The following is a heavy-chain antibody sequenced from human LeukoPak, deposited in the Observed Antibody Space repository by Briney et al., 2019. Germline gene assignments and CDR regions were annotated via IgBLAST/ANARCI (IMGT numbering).Heavy chain of an antibody. CDR2: IYSSGST. D-gene: IGHD6-19*01. CDR1: GGSISSYY. V-gene: IGHV4-4*07. CDR3: ARGTIDSSGWSGIMCYFDL. Sequence: PSETLSLTCSVSGGSISSYYWSWIRQPTGKGLEWTGRIYSSGSTNYNPSLKSRVTMSVDTSKNQFSLKLSSVTAADTAVYYCARGTIDSSGWSGIMCYFDLWGQGTLVTVSS. J-gene: IGHJ4*02.